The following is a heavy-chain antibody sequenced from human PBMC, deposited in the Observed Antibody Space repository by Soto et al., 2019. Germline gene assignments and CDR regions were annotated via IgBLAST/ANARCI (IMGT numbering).Heavy chain of an antibody. CDR3: ALDHYGDWGGGGY. D-gene: IGHD4-17*01. CDR2: ISSSSSTI. CDR1: GFTFSSYS. J-gene: IGHJ4*02. Sequence: EVQLVESGGGLVQPGGSLRLSCAASGFTFSSYSMNWVRQAPGKGLEWVSYISSSSSTIYYADSVKGRFTISRENAKNPMYLQMNSLRAEDTAGYYCALDHYGDWGGGGYWGQGTLVTVSS. V-gene: IGHV3-48*01.